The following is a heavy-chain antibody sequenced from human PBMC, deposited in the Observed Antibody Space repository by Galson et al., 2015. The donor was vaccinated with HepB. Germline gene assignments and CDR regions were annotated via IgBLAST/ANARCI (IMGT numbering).Heavy chain of an antibody. CDR1: GFSFRTSA. CDR3: ARDHRKGTVTNGHYGMDV. Sequence: SVKVSCKASGFSFRTSAIQWVRQARGQHLEWVGWIIVGSGNTNYAQNLQERVTISRDMSSSTAYMELRSLRSDDTAVYYCARDHRKGTVTNGHYGMDVWAKGPRSPSP. V-gene: IGHV1-58*02. D-gene: IGHD4-17*01. J-gene: IGHJ6*02. CDR2: IIVGSGNT.